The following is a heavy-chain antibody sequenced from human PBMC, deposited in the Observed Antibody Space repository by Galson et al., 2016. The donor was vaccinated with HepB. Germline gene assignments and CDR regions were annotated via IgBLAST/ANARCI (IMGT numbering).Heavy chain of an antibody. CDR3: ARDLNYFDSSAY. Sequence: QSGAEVKKPGEPLKISCKASGYNLDIFGINWVRQAPGQGLEWMGWISAYNGNTHYIEKFQDRITMTTDTSTSTAYMELRNLKSDDSAVYFCARDLNYFDSSAYWGQGTLVTVSS. CDR1: GYNLDIFG. J-gene: IGHJ4*02. V-gene: IGHV1-18*04. CDR2: ISAYNGNT. D-gene: IGHD3-22*01.